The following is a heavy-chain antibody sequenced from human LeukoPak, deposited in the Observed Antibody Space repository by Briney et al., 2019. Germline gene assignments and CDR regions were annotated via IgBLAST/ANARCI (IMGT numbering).Heavy chain of an antibody. CDR3: AKPRNTGLGWAQFDY. CDR2: FDGNGPNT. CDR1: GFTFSSFA. D-gene: IGHD1/OR15-1a*01. J-gene: IGHJ4*02. V-gene: IGHV3-23*01. Sequence: GGSLRLSCAASGFTFSSFAMTWVRQAPGKGLEWVSGFDGNGPNTYYADSVKGRWTISRDNSRNTLYLEMNSLRPEDTAIYYCAKPRNTGLGWAQFDYWGQGSLVTVSS.